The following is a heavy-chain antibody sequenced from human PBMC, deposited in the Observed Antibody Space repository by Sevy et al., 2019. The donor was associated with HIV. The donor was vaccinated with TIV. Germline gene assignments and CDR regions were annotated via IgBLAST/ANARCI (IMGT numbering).Heavy chain of an antibody. CDR1: GFTFSRYW. CDR2: INTDGSIT. CDR3: ARERYFAWLPSYYYYYGMDV. D-gene: IGHD3-9*01. V-gene: IGHV3-74*01. Sequence: GESLKISCAASGFTFSRYWMHWVRQAPGKGLVWVSRINTDGSITTYADSVKGRFTISRDNAKNTLYLQMNSLRAEDTAVYYCARERYFAWLPSYYYYYGMDVWGQGTTVTVSS. J-gene: IGHJ6*02.